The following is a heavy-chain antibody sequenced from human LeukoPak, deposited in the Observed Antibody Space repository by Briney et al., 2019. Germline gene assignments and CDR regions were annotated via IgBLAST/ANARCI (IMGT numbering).Heavy chain of an antibody. J-gene: IGHJ4*02. V-gene: IGHV1-24*01. CDR1: GYTFTGYY. Sequence: ASVEVSCKASGYTFTGYYMHWVRQAPGKGLEWMGGFDPEDGETIYAQKFQGRVTMTEDTSTDTAYMELSSLRSEDTAVYYCATQNGYWGQGTLVTVSS. CDR2: FDPEDGET. CDR3: ATQNGY.